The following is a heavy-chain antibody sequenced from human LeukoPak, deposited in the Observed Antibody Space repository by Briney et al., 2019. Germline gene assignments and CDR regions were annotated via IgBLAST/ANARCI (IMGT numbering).Heavy chain of an antibody. CDR2: IYYSGST. D-gene: IGHD4-17*01. CDR3: ARALNDYGDYLDY. J-gene: IGHJ4*02. CDR1: GGSISSYY. Sequence: PSETLSLTCTVSGGSISSYYWSWIRQPPGKGLEWIGYIYYSGSTNYNPSLKSRVTISVDTSKNQFSLKLSSVTAADTAVYYCARALNDYGDYLDYWGQGTLVTVSS. V-gene: IGHV4-59*01.